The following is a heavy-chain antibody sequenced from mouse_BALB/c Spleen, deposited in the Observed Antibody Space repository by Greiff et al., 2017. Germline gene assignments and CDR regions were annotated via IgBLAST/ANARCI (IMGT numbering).Heavy chain of an antibody. J-gene: IGHJ4*01. CDR1: GFTFSSYT. CDR3: TRDWDGNYVGAMDY. CDR2: ISSGGSYT. Sequence: EVKVVESGGGLVKPGGSLKLSCAASGFTFSSYTMSWVRQTPEKRLEWVATISSGGSYTYYPDSVKGRFTISRDNAKNTLYLQMSSLKSEDTAMYYCTRDWDGNYVGAMDYWGQGTSVTVSS. V-gene: IGHV5-6-4*01. D-gene: IGHD2-1*01.